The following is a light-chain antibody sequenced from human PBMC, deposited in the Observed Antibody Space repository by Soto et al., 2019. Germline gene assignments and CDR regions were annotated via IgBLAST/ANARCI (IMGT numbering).Light chain of an antibody. CDR1: QDISTY. Sequence: DIPMTQSPSSLSASVGDRVTITCQASQDISTYLNWYQQKPGKAPKLLIYDASNLETGVPSRFSISGSGTDFTFAIRDMQPEYIATYYCQQYGNLPINCGQGTRLEIK. V-gene: IGKV1-33*01. J-gene: IGKJ5*01. CDR2: DAS. CDR3: QQYGNLPIN.